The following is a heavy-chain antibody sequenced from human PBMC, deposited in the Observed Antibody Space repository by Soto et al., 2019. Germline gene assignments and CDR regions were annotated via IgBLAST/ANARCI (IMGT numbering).Heavy chain of an antibody. D-gene: IGHD3-9*01. J-gene: IGHJ4*02. CDR2: ISYDGSNK. Sequence: QVQLVESGGGVVQPGRSLRLSCAASGFTFVSYGMHWVRQVPGKGLEWVAVISYDGSNKNYADSVQGRFTISRDNSKNTLYLQMNSLRAEDTAVYYCAKGWYYDILTCYPDYWGQGTLVTVSS. V-gene: IGHV3-30*18. CDR1: GFTFVSYG. CDR3: AKGWYYDILTCYPDY.